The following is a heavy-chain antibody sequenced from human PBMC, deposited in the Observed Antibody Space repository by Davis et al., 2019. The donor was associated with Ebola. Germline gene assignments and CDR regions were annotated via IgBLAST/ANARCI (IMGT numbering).Heavy chain of an antibody. V-gene: IGHV1-2*04. CDR1: GYTFTGYY. CDR3: ARDRVCSGATCYAYFDF. CDR2: INPNSGDT. J-gene: IGHJ4*02. D-gene: IGHD2-15*01. Sequence: AASVKVSCKASGYTFTGYYIHWVRQAPGQGLAWMGWINPNSGDTKYSQKFQGWVNMTRDTPISTAYMELNRLTSDDTAVYYCARDRVCSGATCYAYFDFWGQGTLVTVSS.